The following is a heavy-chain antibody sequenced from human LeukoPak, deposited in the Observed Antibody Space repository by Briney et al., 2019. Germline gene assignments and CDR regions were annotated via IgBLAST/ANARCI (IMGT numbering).Heavy chain of an antibody. D-gene: IGHD3-10*01. CDR3: ASGLYYYGSGSYEGYYYYYYMDV. V-gene: IGHV1-69*13. Sequence: GASVKVSCKASGGTFSSYAISWVRQAPGQGLEWMGGIIPIFGTANYAQKFLGRVTITADESTSTAYMELSSLRSEDTAVYYCASGLYYYGSGSYEGYYYYYYMDVWGKGTTVTISS. J-gene: IGHJ6*03. CDR2: IIPIFGTA. CDR1: GGTFSSYA.